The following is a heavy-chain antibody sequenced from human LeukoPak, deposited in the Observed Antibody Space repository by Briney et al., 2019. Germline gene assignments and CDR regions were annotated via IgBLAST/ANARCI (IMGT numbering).Heavy chain of an antibody. CDR2: ISSTDDNT. J-gene: IGHJ6*03. Sequence: GGSLRLSCVASRFIFSSYAMSWVRQAPGMGLEWVSAISSTDDNTYYADSVKGRFTISRDNAKNSLYLQMNSLRAEDTAVYYCARGTDYYYYMDVWGKGTTVTVSS. CDR3: ARGTDYYYYMDV. V-gene: IGHV3-23*01. CDR1: RFIFSSYA.